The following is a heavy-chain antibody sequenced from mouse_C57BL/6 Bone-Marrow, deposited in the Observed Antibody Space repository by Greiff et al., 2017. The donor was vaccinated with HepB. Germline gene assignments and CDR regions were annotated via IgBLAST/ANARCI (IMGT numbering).Heavy chain of an antibody. J-gene: IGHJ4*01. V-gene: IGHV1-81*01. Sequence: VKLMESGAELARPGASVKLSCKASGYTFTSYGISWVKQRTGQGLEWIGEIYPRSGNTYYNEKFKGKATLTADKSSSTAYMELLNLTSEDSAVYFCAIITAVVECYWGQGTSVTVSS. CDR3: AIITAVVECY. CDR2: IYPRSGNT. CDR1: GYTFTSYG. D-gene: IGHD1-1*01.